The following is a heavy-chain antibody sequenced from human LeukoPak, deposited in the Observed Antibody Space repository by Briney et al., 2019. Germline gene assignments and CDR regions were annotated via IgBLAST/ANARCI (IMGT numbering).Heavy chain of an antibody. D-gene: IGHD2-2*01. CDR2: IGVRDSHT. CDR3: VPRHCDRITCYAGFDC. J-gene: IGHJ4*02. Sequence: PGGSLRLSCAASGFTFSSYAMSWVRQAPGKGLEWISEIGVRDSHTYYAASVKGRFTVSRDNSKNTVYLQMDSLRVEDTAIYYCVPRHCDRITCYAGFDCWGQGTLATVSS. CDR1: GFTFSSYA. V-gene: IGHV3-23*01.